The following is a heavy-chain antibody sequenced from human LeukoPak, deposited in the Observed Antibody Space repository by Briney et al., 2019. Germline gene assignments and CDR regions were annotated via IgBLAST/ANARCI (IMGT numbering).Heavy chain of an antibody. CDR2: IYYSGST. J-gene: IGHJ4*02. CDR3: ARVPRRGYYFDY. Sequence: SETLSLTCTVSGGSISSGGYYWSWIRQHPGKGLEWIGYIYYSGSTYYNPSLKSRVTISVDTSKNQFSLKLSSVTAADTAVYYCARVPRRGYYFDYWGQGTQVTVSS. CDR1: GGSISSGGYY. D-gene: IGHD1-26*01. V-gene: IGHV4-31*03.